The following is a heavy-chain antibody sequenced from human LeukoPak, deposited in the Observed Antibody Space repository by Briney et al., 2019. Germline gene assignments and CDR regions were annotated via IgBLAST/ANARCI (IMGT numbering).Heavy chain of an antibody. V-gene: IGHV3-23*01. J-gene: IGHJ3*01. CDR3: DL. Sequence: GGSLRLSCAASGFSFSSYAMSWVRQAPGKGLEWVSSLNGRGASTFYADSVKGRFTISRDNYNKMLFLQMKSLRADDTALYAFDLWGQGTMVTVSS. CDR1: GFSFSSYA. CDR2: LNGRGAST.